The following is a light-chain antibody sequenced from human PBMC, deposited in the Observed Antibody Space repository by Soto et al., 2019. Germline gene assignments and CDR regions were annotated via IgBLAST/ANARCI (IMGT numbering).Light chain of an antibody. CDR3: QQSYSTTWT. V-gene: IGKV1-39*01. Sequence: DIQMTQSPSSLSASVGDRVTITCRASQGISTYLNWYLQKPGKAPKLLIYAASSLQSGVPSRFSGSGSDTDFTLTISSLQPEDFATYSCQQSYSTTWTFGQGTKVEIQ. CDR2: AAS. J-gene: IGKJ1*01. CDR1: QGISTY.